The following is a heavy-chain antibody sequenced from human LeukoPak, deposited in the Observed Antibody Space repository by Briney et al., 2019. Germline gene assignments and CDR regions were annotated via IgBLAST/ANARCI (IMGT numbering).Heavy chain of an antibody. V-gene: IGHV1-18*01. CDR3: ARARGHWNYDF. CDR2: ISAYNGNT. J-gene: IGHJ4*02. D-gene: IGHD1-7*01. CDR1: GYTFSNYG. Sequence: ASVKVSCKASGYTFSNYGITWVRQAPGQGLEWMGWISAYNGNTNYAQKVQGRVTMTTDTSTSTAYMGLRSLRSDDTAVYYCARARGHWNYDFWGQGTLVTVSS.